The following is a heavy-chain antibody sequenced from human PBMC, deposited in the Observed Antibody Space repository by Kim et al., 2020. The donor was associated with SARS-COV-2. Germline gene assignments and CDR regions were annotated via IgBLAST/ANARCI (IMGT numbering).Heavy chain of an antibody. V-gene: IGHV4-39*01. J-gene: IGHJ4*02. CDR1: GGSISSSSYY. Sequence: SETLSLTCTVSGGSISSSSYYWGWIRQPPGKGLEWIGSIYYSGSTYYNPSLKSRVTISVDTSKNQFSLKLSSVTAADTAVYYCARLGYNWNDLDYWGQGTLVTVSS. CDR3: ARLGYNWNDLDY. D-gene: IGHD1-20*01. CDR2: IYYSGST.